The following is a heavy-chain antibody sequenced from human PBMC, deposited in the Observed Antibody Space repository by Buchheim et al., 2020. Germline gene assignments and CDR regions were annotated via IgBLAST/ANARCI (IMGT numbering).Heavy chain of an antibody. CDR1: GFTFSSYW. J-gene: IGHJ2*01. D-gene: IGHD4-17*01. V-gene: IGHV3-74*01. CDR2: INSDGSST. CDR3: ARVLGYGDGWYFDL. Sequence: EVQLVESGGGLVQPGGSLRLSCAASGFTFSSYWMHWVRQAPGKGPVWVSRINSDGSSTSYADSVKGRFTISRDTSKNTLCMQMNSLRAEDTAVYYCARVLGYGDGWYFDLWGRGTL.